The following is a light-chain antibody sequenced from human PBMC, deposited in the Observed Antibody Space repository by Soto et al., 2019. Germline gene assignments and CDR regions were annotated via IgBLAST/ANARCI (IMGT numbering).Light chain of an antibody. CDR2: GTS. J-gene: IGKJ1*01. CDR3: PQYGSSSWT. Sequence: DIVLTQSRGTLSLSPGERATLSCRASQSVNSNYLDWYQQKPGQAARLLISGTSTRATGIPDRFSGSASGKYLTLTISRLEPEDFAVDHCPQYGSSSWTVGQGTKVDIK. V-gene: IGKV3-20*01. CDR1: QSVNSNY.